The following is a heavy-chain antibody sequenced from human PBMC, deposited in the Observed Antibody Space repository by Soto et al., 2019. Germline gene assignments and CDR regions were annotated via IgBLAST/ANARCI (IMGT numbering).Heavy chain of an antibody. CDR1: GYTFTSYA. J-gene: IGHJ4*02. CDR2: INAGNGNT. V-gene: IGHV1-3*05. Sequence: QVQLVQSGAEEKKPGASVKVSCKASGYTFTSYAMHWVRQAPGQRLEWMGWINAGNGNTKYSQKFQGRVTITRDTSASTAYRELSSLRSEDRAVYYCAGGYSYGTASGGQGPLFTVPS. CDR3: AGGYSYGTAS. D-gene: IGHD5-18*01.